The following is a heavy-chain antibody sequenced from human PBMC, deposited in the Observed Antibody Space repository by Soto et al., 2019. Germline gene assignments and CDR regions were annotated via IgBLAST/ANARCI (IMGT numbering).Heavy chain of an antibody. D-gene: IGHD3-10*01. CDR3: ARDHVVRGVLGTFDM. J-gene: IGHJ3*02. CDR1: GFTFSDYY. V-gene: IGHV3-11*01. Sequence: QVQLVESGGGLVKPGGSLRLSCAASGFTFSDYYMNWVRQASGMGLEWISYSSSSGSATYYSASVKGRFTISRDNAKKSLYLQMNSLRVEDTAVYYCARDHVVRGVLGTFDMWGQGTMVTVSS. CDR2: SSSSGSAT.